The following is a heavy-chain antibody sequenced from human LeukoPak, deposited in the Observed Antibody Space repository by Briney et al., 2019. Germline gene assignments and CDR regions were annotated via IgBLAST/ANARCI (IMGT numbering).Heavy chain of an antibody. D-gene: IGHD5-18*01. V-gene: IGHV3-74*01. CDR1: GFTFSTYC. Sequence: PGGSLRLSCAASGFTFSTYCMHWVRQAPGKGLVWVSGIYNDGTEKFYADSVKGRFTISRDNAKNTVYLQMNSLRVEDMYDYEYARGEPNYSYFKWGQGTLVSVSS. J-gene: IGHJ4*02. CDR3: ARGEPNYSYFK. CDR2: IYNDGTEK.